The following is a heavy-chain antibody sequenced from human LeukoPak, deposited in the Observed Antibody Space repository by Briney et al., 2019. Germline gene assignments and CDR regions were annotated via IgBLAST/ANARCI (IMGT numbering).Heavy chain of an antibody. CDR3: ARVSSSNAGDY. V-gene: IGHV4-38-2*02. J-gene: IGHJ4*02. CDR2: IYHSGST. D-gene: IGHD6-6*01. Sequence: PSETLSLTCTVSGYSISSGYYWGWIRQPPGKGLEWIGSIYHSGSTYYNPSLKSRVTISVGTSKNQFSLKLSSVTAADTAVYYCARVSSSNAGDYWGQGTLVTVSS. CDR1: GYSISSGYY.